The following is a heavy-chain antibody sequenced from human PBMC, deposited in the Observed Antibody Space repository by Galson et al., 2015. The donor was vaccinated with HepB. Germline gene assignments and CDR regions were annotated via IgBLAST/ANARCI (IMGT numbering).Heavy chain of an antibody. Sequence: SLRLSCAASGFTFNKYGMTWVRQAPGKGLEWVSPISGTGGSTYYADSVKGRFTISRDNANNTLYLQMNSLRAEDTAVYYCARMVSGWYGYYMDLWGTGTTVIVSS. V-gene: IGHV3-23*01. CDR1: GFTFNKYG. CDR3: ARMVSGWYGYYMDL. J-gene: IGHJ6*03. D-gene: IGHD6-19*01. CDR2: ISGTGGST.